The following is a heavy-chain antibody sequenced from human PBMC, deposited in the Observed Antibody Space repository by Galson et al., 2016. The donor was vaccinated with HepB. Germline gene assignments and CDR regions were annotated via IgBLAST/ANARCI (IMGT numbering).Heavy chain of an antibody. CDR1: GGSMNTYF. V-gene: IGHV4-59*01. CDR2: IFYSGST. CDR3: ARERYGDYCDS. D-gene: IGHD4-17*01. Sequence: ETLSLTCTVSGGSMNTYFWSWIRQPPGKGLEWVGHIFYSGSTSYNPSLKSRVTISVDTSKNQFSLNLTSVTAADTAVYFCARERYGDYCDSWGQGTLVTVSS. J-gene: IGHJ4*02.